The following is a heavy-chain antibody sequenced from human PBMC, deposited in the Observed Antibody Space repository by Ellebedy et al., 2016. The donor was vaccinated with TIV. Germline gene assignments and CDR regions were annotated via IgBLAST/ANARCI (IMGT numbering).Heavy chain of an antibody. D-gene: IGHD4-11*01. J-gene: IGHJ2*01. V-gene: IGHV3-13*01. Sequence: GESLKISCAGSGFIFSDYDIHWVRQAPGKGLEWVSVTGTAGETFFQDSLKGRFTISRDNLKNTVYLQARSLRAEDTAVYYCARDDDVTSRNWYFGLWGRGTPVTVSS. CDR1: GFIFSDYD. CDR3: ARDDDVTSRNWYFGL. CDR2: TGTAGET.